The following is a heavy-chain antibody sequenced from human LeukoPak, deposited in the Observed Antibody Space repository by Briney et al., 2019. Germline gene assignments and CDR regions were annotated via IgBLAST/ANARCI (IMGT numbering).Heavy chain of an antibody. CDR3: ARDNVVDASSGIDY. CDR1: HGSISDNSYY. V-gene: IGHV4-39*06. Sequence: PSETLSLTCTVSHGSISDNSYYGGWIRQPPGKGLEWIGSVSYSGSPYYNPSLKSRFTIPLEMSKKQCPRNLTSMTAADTAGDFCARDNVVDASSGIDYWGQGTLVTVSS. D-gene: IGHD2-15*01. CDR2: VSYSGSP. J-gene: IGHJ4*02.